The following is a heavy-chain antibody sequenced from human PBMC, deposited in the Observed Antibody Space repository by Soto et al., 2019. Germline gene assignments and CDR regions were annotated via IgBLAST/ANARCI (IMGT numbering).Heavy chain of an antibody. CDR1: GGAFNTFG. V-gene: IGHV1-69*13. CDR3: ARSPPMDSGDKYFYDF. Sequence: ASVKVSCKASGGAFNTFGFSWVRQAPGQGLEWMGGIIPFFRTANYAQKFQDRVTITADESTSTVYMDLRSLRSEDTAKYYCARSPPMDSGDKYFYDFWGQGALVTVSS. D-gene: IGHD4-17*01. CDR2: IIPFFRTA. J-gene: IGHJ4*02.